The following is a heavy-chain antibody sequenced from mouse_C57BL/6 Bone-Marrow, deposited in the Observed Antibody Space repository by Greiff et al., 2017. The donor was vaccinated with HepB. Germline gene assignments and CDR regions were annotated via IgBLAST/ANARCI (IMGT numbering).Heavy chain of an antibody. V-gene: IGHV1-52*01. CDR3: AREGFAY. CDR1: GYTFTSYW. CDR2: IDPSDSET. Sequence: QVQLKQPGAELVRPGSSVKLSCKASGYTFTSYWMHWVKQRPIQGLEWIGNIDPSDSETHYNQKFKDKATLTVDKASSTAYMQLSSLTSEDSAVYYWAREGFAYWGQGTLVTVSA. J-gene: IGHJ3*01.